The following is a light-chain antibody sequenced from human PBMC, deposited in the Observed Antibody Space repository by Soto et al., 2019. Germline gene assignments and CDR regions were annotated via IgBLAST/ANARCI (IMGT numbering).Light chain of an antibody. CDR1: SSDVGGYNS. J-gene: IGLJ1*01. V-gene: IGLV2-14*01. Sequence: QSVLTQPASVSGSPGQSITISCTGTSSDVGGYNSVSWFQQHPSKAPKLIIHEVSHRPSGVSIRFSGSKSGNTASLTISGLQAEDEADYYCNSYRHSTTLVFGTGTKLTVL. CDR2: EVS. CDR3: NSYRHSTTLV.